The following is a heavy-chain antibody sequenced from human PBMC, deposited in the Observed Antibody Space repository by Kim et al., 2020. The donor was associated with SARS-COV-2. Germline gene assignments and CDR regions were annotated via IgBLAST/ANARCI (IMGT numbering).Heavy chain of an antibody. Sequence: GGSLRLSCAASGFTFSSYEMNWVRQAPGKGLEWVSYISSSGSTIYYADSVKGRFTISRDNAKNSLYLQMNSLRAEDTAVYYCARDWPNYYDSSGSNLALDAFDIWGQGTMVTVSS. J-gene: IGHJ3*02. CDR1: GFTFSSYE. CDR2: ISSSGSTI. V-gene: IGHV3-48*03. D-gene: IGHD3-22*01. CDR3: ARDWPNYYDSSGSNLALDAFDI.